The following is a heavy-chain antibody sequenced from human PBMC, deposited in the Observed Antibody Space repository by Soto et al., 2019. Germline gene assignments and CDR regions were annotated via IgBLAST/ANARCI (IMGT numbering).Heavy chain of an antibody. CDR2: INHSGST. CDR1: GGSFSGYY. J-gene: IGHJ4*02. CDR3: ARGIQLWLRAVDY. D-gene: IGHD5-18*01. V-gene: IGHV4-34*01. Sequence: QVQLQQWGAGLLKPSETLSLTCAVYGGSFSGYYWSWIRQPPGKGLEWIGEINHSGSTNYNPSLKSRVTISVDTSKNQFSLKLSSVTAADTAVYYCARGIQLWLRAVDYWGQGTQVTVSS.